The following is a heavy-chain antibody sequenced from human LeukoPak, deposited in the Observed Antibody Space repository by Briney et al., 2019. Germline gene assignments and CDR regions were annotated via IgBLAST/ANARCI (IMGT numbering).Heavy chain of an antibody. CDR3: AKDCPVLLWFGEFEAFDY. CDR1: GYTFTSYD. V-gene: IGHV1-8*01. CDR2: MNPNSGNT. D-gene: IGHD3-10*01. Sequence: ASVKVSCKASGYTFTSYDINWVRQATGQGLEWMGWMNPNSGNTGYAQKFQGRVTMTRNTSISTAYMELSSLRSEDTAVYYCAKDCPVLLWFGEFEAFDYWGQGTLVTVSS. J-gene: IGHJ4*02.